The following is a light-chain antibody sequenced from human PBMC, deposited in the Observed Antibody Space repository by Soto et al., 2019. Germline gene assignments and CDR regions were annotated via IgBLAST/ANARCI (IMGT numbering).Light chain of an antibody. CDR2: AAS. CDR1: QGIRND. CDR3: QQSFSIPFT. J-gene: IGKJ3*01. V-gene: IGKV1-39*01. Sequence: DIQMNQSPSSLSASVGDRVPSTCRASQGIRNDLVWYQQTPGKAPKLLIYAASTLQSGVTPRFSGSGSGTHVTLNISDLRPEDCATYYCQQSFSIPFTFGPGTKLDIK.